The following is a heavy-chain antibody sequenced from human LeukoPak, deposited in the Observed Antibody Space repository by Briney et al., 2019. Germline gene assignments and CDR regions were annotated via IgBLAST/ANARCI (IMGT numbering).Heavy chain of an antibody. Sequence: SETLSLTCTVSGGSNSSGGYYWSWIRQHPGKGLEWIGYIYYSGSTYYNPSLKSRVTISVDTSKNQFSLKLSSVTAADTAVYYCARDRARITGTTPTLYFDYWGQGTLVTVSS. J-gene: IGHJ4*02. D-gene: IGHD1-20*01. CDR1: GGSNSSGGYY. V-gene: IGHV4-31*03. CDR2: IYYSGST. CDR3: ARDRARITGTTPTLYFDY.